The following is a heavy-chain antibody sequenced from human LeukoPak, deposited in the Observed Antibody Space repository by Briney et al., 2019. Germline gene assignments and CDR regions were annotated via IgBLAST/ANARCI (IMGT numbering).Heavy chain of an antibody. CDR3: TTYRARDGYKKGGLGFDY. V-gene: IGHV3-15*01. CDR1: GFTFSNAW. D-gene: IGHD5-24*01. Sequence: KPGGSLRLSCAASGFTFSNAWMSWVRQAPGKGLEWVGRIKSKTDGGTTDYAAPVKGRFTISRDDSKNTLYLQMNSLKTEDTAVYYCTTYRARDGYKKGGLGFDYWGQGTLVTVSS. CDR2: IKSKTDGGTT. J-gene: IGHJ4*02.